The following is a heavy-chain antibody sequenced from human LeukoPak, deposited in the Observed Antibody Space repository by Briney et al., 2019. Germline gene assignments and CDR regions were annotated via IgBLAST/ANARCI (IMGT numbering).Heavy chain of an antibody. D-gene: IGHD3-3*01. Sequence: ASGKVSCKASGYTFTSYYMHWVRQAPGQGLEWMGIINPSGGSTSYAQKFQGRVTMTRDTSTSTVYMELSSLRSEDTAVYYCARDLSRVLEWLSGCFDPWGQGTLVTVSS. V-gene: IGHV1-46*03. CDR2: INPSGGST. CDR1: GYTFTSYY. CDR3: ARDLSRVLEWLSGCFDP. J-gene: IGHJ5*02.